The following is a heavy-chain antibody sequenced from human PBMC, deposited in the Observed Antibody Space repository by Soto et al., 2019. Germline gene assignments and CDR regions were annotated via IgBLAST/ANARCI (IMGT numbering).Heavy chain of an antibody. Sequence: LEILSLTCDVYGGSFSGYCWSWIRQSPGKGLEWIGQIKHSGGTNYNPLLKSRVTISVDTPRNQFSLKLSSVTAADTAVYFCARTYYYRSGTYFAWFDPWGQGTLVTVSS. CDR2: IKHSGGT. V-gene: IGHV4-34*01. CDR3: ARTYYYRSGTYFAWFDP. CDR1: GGSFSGYC. D-gene: IGHD3-10*01. J-gene: IGHJ5*02.